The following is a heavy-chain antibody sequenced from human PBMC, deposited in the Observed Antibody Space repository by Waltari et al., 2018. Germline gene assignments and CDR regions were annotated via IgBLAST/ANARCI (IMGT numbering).Heavy chain of an antibody. CDR1: GGTFSSYA. Sequence: QVQLVQSGAEVKKPGSSVKVSCKASGGTFSSYAISWVRQAPGQGLEWMGRIIPIFGTANYAQKFQGRVTITADKSTSTAYMELSSLRSEDTAVYYCASAETVTPTPFYWYFDLWGRGTLVTVSS. V-gene: IGHV1-69*08. D-gene: IGHD4-17*01. CDR2: IIPIFGTA. CDR3: ASAETVTPTPFYWYFDL. J-gene: IGHJ2*01.